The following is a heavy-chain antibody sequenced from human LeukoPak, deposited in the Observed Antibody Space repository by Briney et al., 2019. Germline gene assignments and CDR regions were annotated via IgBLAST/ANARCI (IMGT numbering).Heavy chain of an antibody. Sequence: GASLRLSCAASGFTFSSYAMSWVRQAPGKGLEWVSAISGSGGSTYYADSVKGRFTISRDNSKNTLYLQMNSLRAEDAAVYYCAKDLPYSGWDELGYWGQGTLVTVSS. CDR3: AKDLPYSGWDELGY. CDR1: GFTFSSYA. CDR2: ISGSGGST. V-gene: IGHV3-23*01. J-gene: IGHJ4*02. D-gene: IGHD5-12*01.